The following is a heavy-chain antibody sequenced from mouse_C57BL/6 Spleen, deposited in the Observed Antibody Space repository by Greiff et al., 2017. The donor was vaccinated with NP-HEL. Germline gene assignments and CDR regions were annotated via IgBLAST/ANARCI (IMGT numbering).Heavy chain of an antibody. CDR1: GYTFTSYW. CDR3: ARGGDDGYFSWFAY. Sequence: QVQLQQPGAELVRPGSSVKLSCKASGYTFTSYWMDWVKQRPGQGLEWIGNIYPSDSETHYNQKFKDKATLTVDKSSSTAYMQLSSLTSEDSAVYYCARGGDDGYFSWFAYWGQGTLVTVSA. V-gene: IGHV1-61*01. CDR2: IYPSDSET. J-gene: IGHJ3*01. D-gene: IGHD2-3*01.